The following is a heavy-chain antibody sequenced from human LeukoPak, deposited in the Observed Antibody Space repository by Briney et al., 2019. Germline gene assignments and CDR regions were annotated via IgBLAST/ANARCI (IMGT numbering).Heavy chain of an antibody. CDR1: GYTFTSYG. V-gene: IGHV1-18*01. Sequence: ASVKVSCKASGYTFTSYGISWVRQAPGQGLEWMGWIRAYNGNTNYAQKLQGRVTMTTDTSTSTAYMELRSLRSDDTAVYYCARVQYCSSTSCYVELHYFDYWGQGTLVTVSS. CDR2: IRAYNGNT. CDR3: ARVQYCSSTSCYVELHYFDY. D-gene: IGHD2-2*01. J-gene: IGHJ4*02.